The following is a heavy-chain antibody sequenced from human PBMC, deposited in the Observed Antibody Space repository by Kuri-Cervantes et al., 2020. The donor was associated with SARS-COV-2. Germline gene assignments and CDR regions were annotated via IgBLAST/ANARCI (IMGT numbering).Heavy chain of an antibody. CDR1: GGSFSGFY. CDR2: INHSGSA. Sequence: SETLSLTCTVSGGSFSGFYWSWIRQAPGKGLEWIGEINHSGSANYSPSLKSRVTISVDTSKNQFSLRLSSVTAADTGVYYCARASTTIYGVLIALFSSNAFGIWGQGTMVTVSS. D-gene: IGHD3-3*01. V-gene: IGHV4-34*01. CDR3: ARASTTIYGVLIALFSSNAFGI. J-gene: IGHJ3*02.